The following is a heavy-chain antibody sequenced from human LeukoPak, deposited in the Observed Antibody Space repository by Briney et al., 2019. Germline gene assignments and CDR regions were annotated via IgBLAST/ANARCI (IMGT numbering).Heavy chain of an antibody. Sequence: GESLKISCKGSGYSFTSYWIGWVRQMPGKGLEWMGIIYPGDSDTRYSPSFQGQVTISADKSISTAYLQWSSLKASNTAMYYCARQGRDPTYYYDSSGPIARSTNWFDPWGQGTLVTVSS. CDR1: GYSFTSYW. CDR2: IYPGDSDT. V-gene: IGHV5-51*01. CDR3: ARQGRDPTYYYDSSGPIARSTNWFDP. D-gene: IGHD3-22*01. J-gene: IGHJ5*02.